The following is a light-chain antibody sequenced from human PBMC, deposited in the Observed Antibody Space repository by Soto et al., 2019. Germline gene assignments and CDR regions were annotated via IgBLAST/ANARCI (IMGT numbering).Light chain of an antibody. Sequence: DIQITQSRSSVSASVPDRLTITCASSQNINNYLNWYQQKQGRAPKLVIYDAANLEAGVPSRFRGSGSGTDFTFTISRLQPEDIATYYCQQYENLPTFGQGTRLEIK. CDR3: QQYENLPT. V-gene: IGKV1-33*01. CDR1: QNINNY. CDR2: DAA. J-gene: IGKJ5*01.